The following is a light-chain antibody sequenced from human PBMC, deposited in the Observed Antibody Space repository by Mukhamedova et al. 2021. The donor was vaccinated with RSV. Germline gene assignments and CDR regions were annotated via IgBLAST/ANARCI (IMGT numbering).Light chain of an antibody. CDR3: QQYNNWPPRGT. Sequence: ATLSCRASQSVSSNLAWYQQKPGQAPRLLIYGASTRATGIPARFSGSGSGTEFTLTISSLQSEDFAAYYCQQYNNWPPRGTFGQG. J-gene: IGKJ1*01. CDR2: GAS. V-gene: IGKV3-15*01. CDR1: QSVSSN.